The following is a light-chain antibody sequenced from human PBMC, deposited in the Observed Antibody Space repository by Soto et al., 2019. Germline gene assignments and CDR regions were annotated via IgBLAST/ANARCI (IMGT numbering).Light chain of an antibody. V-gene: IGKV3-15*01. Sequence: EVVLTQSPATLSLSPGERATLSCRASQSIRNYLAWYQQKPGQAPRLLIYGASTRATGIPARFSGSGSGTEFTLTISRLQSEDFAVYYCQQYNNWPPWTFGQGTKVDIK. J-gene: IGKJ1*01. CDR3: QQYNNWPPWT. CDR2: GAS. CDR1: QSIRNY.